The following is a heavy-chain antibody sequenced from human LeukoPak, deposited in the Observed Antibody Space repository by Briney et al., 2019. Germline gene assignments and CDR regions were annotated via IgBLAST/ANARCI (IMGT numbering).Heavy chain of an antibody. CDR3: ARAEYYYDSSGLKRLPFDY. Sequence: GAPVKGSSTASEYTFTGYYMNWVRQAPGQGLEWMGWINPNSGGTNYAQKFQGRVTMTRDTSISTAYMELNRLRSDDTAVYYCARAEYYYDSSGLKRLPFDYWGQGTLITVSS. V-gene: IGHV1-2*02. CDR2: INPNSGGT. J-gene: IGHJ4*02. CDR1: EYTFTGYY. D-gene: IGHD3-22*01.